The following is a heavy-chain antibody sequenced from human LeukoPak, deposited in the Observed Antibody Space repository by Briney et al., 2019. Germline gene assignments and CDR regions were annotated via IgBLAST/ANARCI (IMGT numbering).Heavy chain of an antibody. CDR2: IIPILGIA. CDR3: ARDGQWLAKYYYYYYMDV. V-gene: IGHV1-69*04. D-gene: IGHD6-19*01. J-gene: IGHJ6*03. CDR1: GGTFISYA. Sequence: SVKVSCKASGGTFISYAISWVRQAPGQGREWMGRIIPILGIANYAQKFQGRVTITADKSTSTAYMELSSLRSEDTAVYYCARDGQWLAKYYYYYYMDVWGKGTTVTVSS.